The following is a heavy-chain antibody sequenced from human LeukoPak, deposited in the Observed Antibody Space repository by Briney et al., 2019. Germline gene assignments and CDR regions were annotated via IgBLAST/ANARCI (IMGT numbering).Heavy chain of an antibody. CDR3: ARQGNGGAGGAVAYSFAY. V-gene: IGHV3-23*01. CDR1: GFTFSSYA. Sequence: PGGSLRLSCAASGFTFSSYAMTWVRQAPGKGLEWVSSISPVGDYTYYADSVRGRFTVSRENSKNTLYLPMNSLRAEATAVYYWARQGNGGAGGAVAYSFAYWGQGPLVPVSS. J-gene: IGHJ4*02. CDR2: ISPVGDYT. D-gene: IGHD6-19*01.